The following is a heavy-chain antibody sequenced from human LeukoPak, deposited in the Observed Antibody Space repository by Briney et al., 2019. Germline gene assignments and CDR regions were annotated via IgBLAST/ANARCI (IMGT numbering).Heavy chain of an antibody. CDR3: TTGTHFDY. V-gene: IGHV3-73*01. CDR2: IRSKANSYAT. J-gene: IGHJ4*02. Sequence: GGSLRLSCAASGFTFSGSAMHWVRQASGKGLEWVGRIRSKANSYATAYAASVKGRFTISRDDPKNTAYLQMNSLKTEDTAVYYCTTGTHFDYWGQGTLVTVSS. CDR1: GFTFSGSA. D-gene: IGHD1-1*01.